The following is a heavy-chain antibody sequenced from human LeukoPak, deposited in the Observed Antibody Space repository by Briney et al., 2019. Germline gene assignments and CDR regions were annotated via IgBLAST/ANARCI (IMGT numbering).Heavy chain of an antibody. J-gene: IGHJ3*02. Sequence: PGGSLRLSCAASGFTISSNYMSWVRQAPGKGLEWVSVIYSGGSTYYADSVKGRFTISRDNSKNALYLQMNSLRAEDTAVYYCARDHLTTEAFDIWGQGTMVTVSS. CDR1: GFTISSNY. CDR3: ARDHLTTEAFDI. CDR2: IYSGGST. D-gene: IGHD4-11*01. V-gene: IGHV3-53*01.